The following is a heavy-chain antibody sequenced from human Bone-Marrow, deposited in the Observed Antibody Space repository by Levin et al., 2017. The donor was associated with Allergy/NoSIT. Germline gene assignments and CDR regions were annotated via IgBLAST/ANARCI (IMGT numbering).Heavy chain of an antibody. CDR1: EFTFSNYW. Sequence: GGSLRLSCVASEFTFSNYWMSWVRQAPGKGLEWVANIKEGGSEKYYVDSVKGRFTISRDNAKSSLYLQMNSLRAEDTAVYYCARGELDTANTFDVWGQGTMVTVSS. V-gene: IGHV3-7*04. CDR2: IKEGGSEK. J-gene: IGHJ3*01. D-gene: IGHD5-18*01. CDR3: ARGELDTANTFDV.